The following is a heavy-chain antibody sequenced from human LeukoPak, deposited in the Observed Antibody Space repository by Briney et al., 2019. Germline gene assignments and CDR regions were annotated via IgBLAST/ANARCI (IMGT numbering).Heavy chain of an antibody. CDR1: GGTFINYA. CDR3: ARKKGGDIYNWNEPDSWFDP. V-gene: IGHV1-69*06. J-gene: IGHJ5*02. D-gene: IGHD1-20*01. Sequence: SVKVSCKTSGGTFINYAFCWVRQAPGQGLEWMGGIIPVFNAANYAQRFQSRVTITADKSTNTVYMELSTLRFEDTAIYYCARKKGGDIYNWNEPDSWFDPWGQGTLVTVSS. CDR2: IIPVFNAA.